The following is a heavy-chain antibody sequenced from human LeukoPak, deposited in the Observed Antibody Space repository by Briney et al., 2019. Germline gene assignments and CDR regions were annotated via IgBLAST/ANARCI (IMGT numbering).Heavy chain of an antibody. Sequence: GASLRLSCAASGFTFSSYAMHWVRQAPGKGLEWVAVISYDGSNKYYADSVKGRFTISRDNSKNTLYLQMNSLRAEDTAVYYCARRYYYDSSGYYDSYYYYYGMDVWGQGTTVTVSS. CDR3: ARRYYYDSSGYYDSYYYYYGMDV. CDR1: GFTFSSYA. D-gene: IGHD3-22*01. V-gene: IGHV3-30-3*01. J-gene: IGHJ6*02. CDR2: ISYDGSNK.